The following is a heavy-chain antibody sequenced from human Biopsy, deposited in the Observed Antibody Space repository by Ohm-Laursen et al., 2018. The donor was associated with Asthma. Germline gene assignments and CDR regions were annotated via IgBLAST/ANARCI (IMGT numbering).Heavy chain of an antibody. CDR3: VRDGTDDAFDI. CDR1: GFGFSNFA. J-gene: IGHJ3*02. V-gene: IGHV3-30*01. CDR2: ISKDASTQ. Sequence: SLRLSCAASGFGFSNFAIHWVCQAPGKGLEWVGVISKDASTQDYADSVKGRFTMARDNSKNTLDLQMNSLREEDTAVYYCVRDGTDDAFDIWGQGTVVSVSS. D-gene: IGHD1-1*01.